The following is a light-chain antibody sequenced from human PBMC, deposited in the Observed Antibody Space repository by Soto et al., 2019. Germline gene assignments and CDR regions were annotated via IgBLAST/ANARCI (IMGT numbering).Light chain of an antibody. CDR1: QSVSSKY. CDR3: QQYRRSTRAVT. J-gene: IGKJ4*01. V-gene: IGKV3-20*01. CDR2: GAS. Sequence: EIVLTQSPGTLSLSPGERATLSCRASQSVSSKYLAWYQQKPGQAPRVLIYGASTRATGIPDRFSASGSGTDFTLTISRLEREDFAVYYCQQYRRSTRAVTFCGGTKVEIK.